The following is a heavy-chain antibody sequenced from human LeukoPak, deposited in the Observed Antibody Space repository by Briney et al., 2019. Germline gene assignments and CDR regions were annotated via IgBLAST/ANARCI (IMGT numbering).Heavy chain of an antibody. CDR1: GFTFSDHY. CDR3: VRVRGSGWSQSYFDY. J-gene: IGHJ4*02. Sequence: GGSLRLSCAASGFTFSDHYMDWVRQAPGTGLEWIGRNRNKANGYTTEYAASVKGRFTISRDDSQNSLFLQMNSLKTEDTAVYYCVRVRGSGWSQSYFDYRGQGTLVTVSS. V-gene: IGHV3-72*01. CDR2: NRNKANGYTT. D-gene: IGHD6-19*01.